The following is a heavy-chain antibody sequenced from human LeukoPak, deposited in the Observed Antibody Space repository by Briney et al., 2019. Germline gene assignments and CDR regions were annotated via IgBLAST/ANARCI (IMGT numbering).Heavy chain of an antibody. CDR1: GFTFSSYA. CDR3: AKAGYSSSSQETFYY. J-gene: IGHJ4*02. D-gene: IGHD6-13*01. Sequence: GGSLRLSCAASGFTFSSYAMSWVRQAPGKGLEWVSAISGSGGSTYYADSVKGRFTISRDNSKNTLYLQMNSLRAEDTAVYYCAKAGYSSSSQETFYYWGQGTLVTVSS. V-gene: IGHV3-23*01. CDR2: ISGSGGST.